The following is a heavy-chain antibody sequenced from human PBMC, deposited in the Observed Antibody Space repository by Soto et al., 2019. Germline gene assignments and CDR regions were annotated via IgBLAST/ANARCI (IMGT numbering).Heavy chain of an antibody. V-gene: IGHV4-59*01. J-gene: IGHJ4*02. CDR3: ARVCGGDCYSPLYFAY. CDR2: IYYIGST. D-gene: IGHD2-21*02. Sequence: SETLTLTCRFSGGSLSGYYLSLIRPHPGKGLEWIGYIYYIGSTNYNPSLKSRVTISVDTSKNQFSLKLSSVTAADTAVYYCARVCGGDCYSPLYFAYRGQGTLVTVSS. CDR1: GGSLSGYY.